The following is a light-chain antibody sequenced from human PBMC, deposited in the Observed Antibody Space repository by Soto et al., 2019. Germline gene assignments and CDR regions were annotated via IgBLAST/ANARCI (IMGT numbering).Light chain of an antibody. Sequence: DIQITQSPSTLSASVGDRVTITCRASQSISSWLAWYQQKPGKAPKLLIYDASSLESGVPSRFSGSGSGTDFTLTISSLQPEDFANYYCTKYNSAPSTFGQGTNLDIK. V-gene: IGKV1-5*01. J-gene: IGKJ1*01. CDR3: TKYNSAPST. CDR1: QSISSW. CDR2: DAS.